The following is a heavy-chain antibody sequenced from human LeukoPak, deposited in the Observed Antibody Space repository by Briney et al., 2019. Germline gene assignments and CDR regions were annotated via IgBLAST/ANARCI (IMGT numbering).Heavy chain of an antibody. V-gene: IGHV3-30-3*01. CDR1: GFTFSSYA. J-gene: IGHJ6*02. D-gene: IGHD4/OR15-4a*01. CDR3: ARDGANFIKRELPDYYYGMDV. Sequence: PGRSLRLSCAASGFTFSSYAMHWVRQAPGKGLEWVAVISYDGSNKYYADSVKGRFTISRDNSKNTLYLQMNSLRAEDTAVYYCARDGANFIKRELPDYYYGMDVWGQGTTVTVSS. CDR2: ISYDGSNK.